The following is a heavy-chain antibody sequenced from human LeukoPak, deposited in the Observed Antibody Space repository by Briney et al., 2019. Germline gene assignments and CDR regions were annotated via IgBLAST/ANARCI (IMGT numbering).Heavy chain of an antibody. D-gene: IGHD3-22*01. Sequence: PGGSLTLSCAVSGITLSNCGMSWVRQAPGKGLEWVAGISGSGGSTNYADAVKGRFTISRDNPKNTLFLQMNSLRAEDTAVYFCAKRGVVIRVILVGFHKEAYYFDSWGQGALVTVSS. CDR1: GITLSNCG. V-gene: IGHV3-23*01. J-gene: IGHJ4*02. CDR2: ISGSGGST. CDR3: AKRGVVIRVILVGFHKEAYYFDS.